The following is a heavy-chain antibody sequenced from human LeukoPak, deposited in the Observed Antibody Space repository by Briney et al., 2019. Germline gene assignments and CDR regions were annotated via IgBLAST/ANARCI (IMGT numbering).Heavy chain of an antibody. CDR2: INSDGSTT. CDR1: GFTFSGYW. D-gene: IGHD3-10*01. J-gene: IGHJ4*02. Sequence: GGSLRLSCAASGFTFSGYWMHWVRQAPGTGLVWVSVINSDGSTTRYADSVRGRFTISRDNAKNTLYLQMNSLRAEDTAVYYCANTYGSWGNFDTWGQGTLVTVSS. V-gene: IGHV3-74*01. CDR3: ANTYGSWGNFDT.